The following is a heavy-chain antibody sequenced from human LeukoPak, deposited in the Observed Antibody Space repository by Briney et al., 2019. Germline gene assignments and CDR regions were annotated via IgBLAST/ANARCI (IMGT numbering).Heavy chain of an antibody. V-gene: IGHV1-18*01. CDR3: ARGNYYYGSGTREYYFDY. D-gene: IGHD3-10*01. CDR2: ISAYNGNT. J-gene: IGHJ4*02. Sequence: ASVKVSCKASGYTFTSYGISWVRQAPGQGLEWMGWISAYNGNTNYAQKLQGRVTMITDTSTSTAYMELRSLRSDDTAVYYCARGNYYYGSGTREYYFDYWGQGTLVTVSS. CDR1: GYTFTSYG.